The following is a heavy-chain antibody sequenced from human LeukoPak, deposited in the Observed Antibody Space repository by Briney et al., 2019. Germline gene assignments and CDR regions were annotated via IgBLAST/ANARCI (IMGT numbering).Heavy chain of an antibody. D-gene: IGHD1-26*01. Sequence: SETLSLTCTDSRGSLSSYYWSWIRQPPGKGLEWIGYIYYSGSTNYNPSLKSRVTISVDTSKNQFSLKLSSVTAADTAFYYCARGYSANYGRFDYWGQGTLVTVSS. V-gene: IGHV4-59*01. CDR1: RGSLSSYY. CDR2: IYYSGST. CDR3: ARGYSANYGRFDY. J-gene: IGHJ4*02.